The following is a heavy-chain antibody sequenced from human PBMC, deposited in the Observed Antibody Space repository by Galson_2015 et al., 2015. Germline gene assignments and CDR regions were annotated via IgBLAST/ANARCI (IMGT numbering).Heavy chain of an antibody. D-gene: IGHD3-10*01. CDR1: GFTFSSYA. CDR2: INDSGSRK. Sequence: SLRLSCAASGFTFSSYAMSWVRQAPGKGLEWVSDINDSGSRKYHADSVKGRFTISRDNSKNTLYLQMNSLRAEDTALYYCAKRYGSSVASSYGVLHVSGHGTTATV. V-gene: IGHV3-23*01. J-gene: IGHJ6*02. CDR3: AKRYGSSVASSYGVLHV.